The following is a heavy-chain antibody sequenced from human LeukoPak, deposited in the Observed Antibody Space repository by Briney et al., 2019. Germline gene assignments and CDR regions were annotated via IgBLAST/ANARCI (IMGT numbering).Heavy chain of an antibody. CDR1: GLAFSNYA. J-gene: IGHJ4*02. D-gene: IGHD3-22*01. CDR3: ARGTHYYDSSGYYSGGLGY. Sequence: GRSLRLSCAASGLAFSNYAMHWVRQAPGKGLECVAVISNDGSDKYYADSVKGRFTISRDNSEKTLDLQMNGLKAEGTAVYYCARGTHYYDSSGYYSGGLGYWGRGTLVTVSS. V-gene: IGHV3-30*04. CDR2: ISNDGSDK.